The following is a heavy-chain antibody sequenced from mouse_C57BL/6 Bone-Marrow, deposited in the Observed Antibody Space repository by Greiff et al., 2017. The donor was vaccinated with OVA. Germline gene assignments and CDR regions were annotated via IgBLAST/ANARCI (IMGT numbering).Heavy chain of an antibody. CDR2: ILPGSGST. CDR3: AGQLRLAWFAY. V-gene: IGHV1-9*01. CDR1: GYTFTGYW. D-gene: IGHD3-2*02. J-gene: IGHJ3*01. Sequence: VKLMESGAELMKPGASVKLSCKATGYTFTGYWIEWVKQRPGHGLEWIGEILPGSGSTKYNEKFKGKATFTADTSSNTAYMQLSSLTTEDSAIYYCAGQLRLAWFAYWGQGTLVTVSA.